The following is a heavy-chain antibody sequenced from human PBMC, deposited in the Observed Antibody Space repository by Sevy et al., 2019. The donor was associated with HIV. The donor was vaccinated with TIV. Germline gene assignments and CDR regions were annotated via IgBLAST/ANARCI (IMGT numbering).Heavy chain of an antibody. CDR3: AAPYDFWSGPPRVVNAYYYYGMDV. Sequence: ASVKVSCKASGGTFSSYAISWVRQAPGQGLEWMGGIIPIFGTANFAQKFQGRVTITADESTSTAYMELSSLRSEDTAVYYCAAPYDFWSGPPRVVNAYYYYGMDVWGQGTTVTVSS. CDR2: IIPIFGTA. J-gene: IGHJ6*02. V-gene: IGHV1-69*13. D-gene: IGHD3-3*01. CDR1: GGTFSSYA.